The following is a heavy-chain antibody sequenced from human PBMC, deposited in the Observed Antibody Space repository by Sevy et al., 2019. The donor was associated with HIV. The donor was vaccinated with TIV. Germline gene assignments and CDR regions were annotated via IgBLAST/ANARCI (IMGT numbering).Heavy chain of an antibody. D-gene: IGHD3-10*01. CDR3: ARAIGTTVVTPVDY. Sequence: ASVKVSCKASGYTFTRYEINWVRQATGQGLEWMGWMNPNSGDTGSVQKFQGRVPMTRNTSISTAYMELRSLRSDDTAVYYCARAIGTTVVTPVDYWGQGTLVTVSS. J-gene: IGHJ4*02. CDR2: MNPNSGDT. V-gene: IGHV1-8*01. CDR1: GYTFTRYE.